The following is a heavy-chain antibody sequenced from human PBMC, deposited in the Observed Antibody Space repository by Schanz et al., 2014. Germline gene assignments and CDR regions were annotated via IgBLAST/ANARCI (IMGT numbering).Heavy chain of an antibody. J-gene: IGHJ6*02. CDR2: ISRDGTTS. Sequence: QVHLVESGGGVVQPGGSLRLSCAASGFIFNDYYMNWIRQAPGKGLEWLSYISRDGTTSYYADSVKGRFTISRDNAKNSLYLEMTSLRGEDTAVYYCVKDLQRELLRDDHYYGMDVWGQGTTVTVSS. CDR3: VKDLQRELLRDDHYYGMDV. D-gene: IGHD1-26*01. CDR1: GFIFNDYY. V-gene: IGHV3-11*04.